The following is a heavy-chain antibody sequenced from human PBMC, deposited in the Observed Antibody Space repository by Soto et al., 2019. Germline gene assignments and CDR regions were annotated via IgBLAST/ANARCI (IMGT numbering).Heavy chain of an antibody. CDR3: AVAVARPTPLAY. Sequence: PGGSLRLSCAASGFTFSSYWMHWVRQGPGKGLVWVSRINSDESSTNYADSAKGRFTISRDNAKNTLYLQMNSLRAEDTAVYYCAVAVARPTPLAYRGQGTPVPVSS. V-gene: IGHV3-74*01. CDR2: INSDESST. J-gene: IGHJ4*02. D-gene: IGHD2-15*01. CDR1: GFTFSSYW.